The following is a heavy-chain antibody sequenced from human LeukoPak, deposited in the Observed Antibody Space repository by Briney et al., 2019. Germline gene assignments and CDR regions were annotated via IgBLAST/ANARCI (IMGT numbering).Heavy chain of an antibody. D-gene: IGHD1-26*01. J-gene: IGHJ4*02. CDR2: INPSGGST. Sequence: ASVKVSRKASGYTFTSYYMHWVRQVPGQGLEWMGIINPSGGSTSYAQKFQGRVTMTRDTSTSTVYMELSSLRSEDTAGYYCARVPAWELLHSYDYWGQGTLVTVSS. CDR3: ARVPAWELLHSYDY. V-gene: IGHV1-46*01. CDR1: GYTFTSYY.